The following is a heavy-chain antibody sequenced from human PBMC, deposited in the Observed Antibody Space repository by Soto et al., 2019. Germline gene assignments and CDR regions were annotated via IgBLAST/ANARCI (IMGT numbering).Heavy chain of an antibody. D-gene: IGHD3-9*01. V-gene: IGHV4-34*01. CDR3: ERKFEASIRHVEWFTYKRYEN. J-gene: IGHJ4*02. CDR1: GDSLSGYA. Sequence: QVLPHQWGSGLLRPSETLSLTCDDHGDSLSGYAWSWIRQPPGKGLEWIGELTFRGDTNYHPSPKSRLSMSVEQSKNRGSPTVSSVPAADTAISSGERKFEASIRHVEWFTYKRYENWGPRTQVTVSS. CDR2: LTFRGDT.